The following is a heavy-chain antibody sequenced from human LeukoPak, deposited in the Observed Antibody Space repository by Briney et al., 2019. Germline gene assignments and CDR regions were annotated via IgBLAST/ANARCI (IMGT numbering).Heavy chain of an antibody. CDR3: ARDGRVGATRLNI. V-gene: IGHV3-66*02. CDR1: GLTVSSNY. Sequence: GGSLRLSCAASGLTVSSNYMSWVRQAPGKGLEWVSVIYSDDSTYYADSVRGRFTISRDNSKNTLYLQMNSLRAEDTAVYYCARDGRVGATRLNIWGQGTMVTVSS. J-gene: IGHJ3*02. D-gene: IGHD1-26*01. CDR2: IYSDDST.